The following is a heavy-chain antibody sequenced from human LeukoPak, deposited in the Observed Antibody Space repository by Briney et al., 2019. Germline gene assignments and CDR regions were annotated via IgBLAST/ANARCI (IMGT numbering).Heavy chain of an antibody. V-gene: IGHV3-48*03. Sequence: GGSLRLSCAASGFTFSSYEMNWVRQAPGKGLEWVSYIGTSGSTRYYADSVKGRFTISRDNAKNSLYLQMNSLRVEDTAVYYCARELSGTTSYYFDYWGQGTLVTVSS. D-gene: IGHD1-7*01. J-gene: IGHJ4*02. CDR3: ARELSGTTSYYFDY. CDR2: IGTSGSTR. CDR1: GFTFSSYE.